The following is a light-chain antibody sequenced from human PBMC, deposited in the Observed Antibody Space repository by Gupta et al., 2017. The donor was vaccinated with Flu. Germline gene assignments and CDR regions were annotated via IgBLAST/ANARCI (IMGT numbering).Light chain of an antibody. CDR1: QSVSIN. Sequence: EIAMTQSPATLSVSPGERATLSCRASQSVSINLVWYQQKPGQAPRLLIYAAATRATGIPARFSGSGSGTEFTLTISSRQSEDFAVYYCHQENNWPWTFGQGTKVEIK. CDR2: AAA. CDR3: HQENNWPWT. J-gene: IGKJ1*01. V-gene: IGKV3-15*01.